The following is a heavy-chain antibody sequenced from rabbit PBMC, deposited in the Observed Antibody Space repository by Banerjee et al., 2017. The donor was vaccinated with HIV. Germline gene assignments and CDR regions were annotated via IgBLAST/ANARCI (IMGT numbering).Heavy chain of an antibody. CDR1: GFSFSSYYY. CDR3: ARDEYISDWGWYFNL. Sequence: QSLEESGGDLVKPGASLTLTCTASGFSFSSYYYMCWVRQAPGKGLEWIGCIATGSSGSTYYASWAKGRFTISKTSSTTVTLQMTSLTAADTATYFCARDEYISDWGWYFNLWGPGTLVTVS. J-gene: IGHJ4*01. D-gene: IGHD4-1*01. V-gene: IGHV1S40*01. CDR2: IATGSSGST.